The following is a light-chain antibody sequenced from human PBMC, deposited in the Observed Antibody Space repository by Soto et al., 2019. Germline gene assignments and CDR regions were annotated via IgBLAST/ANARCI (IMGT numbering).Light chain of an antibody. CDR1: LGISNS. J-gene: IGKJ5*01. CDR2: AAS. CDR3: QKYNSPPSIT. V-gene: IGKV1-27*01. Sequence: DIQMTQSPSSLSASVGDRVTITCRASLGISNSLAWYQQKPGKVPKLLIYAASTLQSGVPSRFSGSGSGTDFTLTISSLQPEDVATYYCQKYNSPPSITFGQATRLEIK.